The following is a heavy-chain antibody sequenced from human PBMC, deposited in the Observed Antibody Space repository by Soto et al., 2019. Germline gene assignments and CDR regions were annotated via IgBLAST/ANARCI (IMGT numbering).Heavy chain of an antibody. CDR3: ARELRQRQGRNMDV. J-gene: IGHJ6*02. V-gene: IGHV4-31*03. CDR2: INHRGSL. D-gene: IGHD1-1*01. CDR1: GGSMTSGDQY. Sequence: PSETLSRTCTVTGGSMTSGDQYWSWIRHRPGEGLEWFGYINHRGSLYYDPSLKSRVSMSVDTSKNQFSLNLSSVTAADTAVYYCARELRQRQGRNMDVWGQGTTVTVSS.